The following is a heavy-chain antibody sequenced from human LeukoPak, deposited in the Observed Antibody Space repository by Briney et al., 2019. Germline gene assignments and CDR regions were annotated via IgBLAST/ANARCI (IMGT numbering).Heavy chain of an antibody. CDR3: ARSSAKLAFDI. D-gene: IGHD5-18*01. CDR2: IYSGCST. CDR1: GFTDSSNY. Sequence: GGPQTLSCAPSGFTDSSNYMIWVRHATGKAVVCLTDIYSGCSTYYADSVKGRFNLSRDNSKNTLYLQMNSLRAEETAVYYCARSSAKLAFDIWGQRAMGTVSS. V-gene: IGHV3-53*01. J-gene: IGHJ3*02.